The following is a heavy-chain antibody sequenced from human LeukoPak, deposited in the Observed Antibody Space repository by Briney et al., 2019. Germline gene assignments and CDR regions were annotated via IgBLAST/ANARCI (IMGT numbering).Heavy chain of an antibody. CDR2: ISSSGSTI. D-gene: IGHD3-9*01. V-gene: IGHV3-48*03. CDR3: ARVIGLRYFGYRWFDP. CDR1: GFTFSSYE. Sequence: GGSLRLSCAASGFTFSSYEMNWVRQAPGKGLEWVSYISSSGSTIYYADSVKGRFAISRDNAKNSLYLQMNSLRAEDTAVYYCARVIGLRYFGYRWFDPWGQGTLVTVSS. J-gene: IGHJ5*02.